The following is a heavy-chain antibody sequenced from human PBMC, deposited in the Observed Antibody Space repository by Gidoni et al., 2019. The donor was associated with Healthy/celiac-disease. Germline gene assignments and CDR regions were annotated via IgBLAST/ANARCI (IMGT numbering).Heavy chain of an antibody. CDR2: IYWNDDK. CDR3: AHMAQAIIAAAGEAYDY. Sequence: QITLKESGPTLVKPTQTLTLTCTFSGFSLSTSGVGVGWIRQPPGKALEWLALIYWNDDKRYSPSLKSRLTITKDTSKNQVVLTMTNMDPVDTATYYCAHMAQAIIAAAGEAYDYWGQGTLVTVSS. J-gene: IGHJ4*02. CDR1: GFSLSTSGVG. V-gene: IGHV2-5*01. D-gene: IGHD6-13*01.